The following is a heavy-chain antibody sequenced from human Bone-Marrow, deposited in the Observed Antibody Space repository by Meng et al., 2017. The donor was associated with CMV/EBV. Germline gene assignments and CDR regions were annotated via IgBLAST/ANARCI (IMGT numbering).Heavy chain of an antibody. CDR3: ARGYCSSPSCYGFGAFDI. CDR1: GFTFSSYG. D-gene: IGHD2-2*01. J-gene: IGHJ3*02. CDR2: IWYDGSNK. V-gene: IGHV3-33*01. Sequence: GESLKISCAASGFTFSSYGMHWVRQAPGKGLEWVAVIWYDGSNKYYADSVRGRFTISRDNAKNSLYLQMNSLRAEDTAIYYCARGYCSSPSCYGFGAFDIWGQGTMVTVSS.